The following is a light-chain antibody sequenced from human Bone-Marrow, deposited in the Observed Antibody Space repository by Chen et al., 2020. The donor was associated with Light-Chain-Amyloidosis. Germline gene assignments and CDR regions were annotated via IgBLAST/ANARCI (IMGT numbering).Light chain of an antibody. V-gene: IGLV3-25*03. CDR3: QSADSTGIYRV. CDR2: KDS. J-gene: IGLJ3*02. CDR1: ALPDQY. Sequence: YELTQPPSVSVSPGQTARITCSGDALPDQYAYWYQQKAGQAPGLVINKDSERPSGIPERVSGSSSGTTVTLPISGVQAEDEAVYYCQSADSTGIYRVFGGGTKLTVL.